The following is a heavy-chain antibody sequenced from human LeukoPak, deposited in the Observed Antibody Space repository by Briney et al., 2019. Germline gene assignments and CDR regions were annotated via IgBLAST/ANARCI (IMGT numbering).Heavy chain of an antibody. D-gene: IGHD4-17*01. CDR1: GVSFSTYY. V-gene: IGHV4-34*01. Sequence: SETLSLTCDVSGVSFSTYYWSWIRQSPEKGLEWIGEVNHSGYTNLNPSLKSRVTISVDTSKNKFSLKLSSVTAADTAVYYCARQLYGSDYWGQGTLVTVSS. J-gene: IGHJ4*02. CDR3: ARQLYGSDY. CDR2: VNHSGYT.